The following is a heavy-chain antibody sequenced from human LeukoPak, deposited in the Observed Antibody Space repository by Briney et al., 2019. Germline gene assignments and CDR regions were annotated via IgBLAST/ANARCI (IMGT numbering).Heavy chain of an antibody. CDR3: ARSYCSDTTCYIVAFDI. CDR1: GGSFSGYH. CDR2: INDSGST. Sequence: SETLSLTCAVYGGSFSGYHWNWLRQSPGKGLEWIGQINDSGSTNYSPSLKSRVTISVDTSQNQFSLNLRSVTAADTAVYYCARSYCSDTTCYIVAFDIWGQGTMVTVSS. D-gene: IGHD2-8*02. V-gene: IGHV4-34*01. J-gene: IGHJ3*02.